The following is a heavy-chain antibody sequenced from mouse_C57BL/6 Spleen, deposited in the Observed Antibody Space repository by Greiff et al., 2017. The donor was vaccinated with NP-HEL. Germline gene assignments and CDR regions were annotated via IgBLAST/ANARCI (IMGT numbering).Heavy chain of an antibody. CDR2: IRNKANNHAT. CDR1: GFTFSDAW. D-gene: IGHD1-1*01. Sequence: EVQLQESGGGLVQPGGSMKLSCAASGFTFSDAWMDWVRQSPEKGLEWVAEIRNKANNHATYYAESVKGRFTISRDDSKSSVYLQMNSLRAEDTGIYYGRGVVGPYWYFDVWGTGTTVTVSS. CDR3: RGVVGPYWYFDV. V-gene: IGHV6-6*01. J-gene: IGHJ1*03.